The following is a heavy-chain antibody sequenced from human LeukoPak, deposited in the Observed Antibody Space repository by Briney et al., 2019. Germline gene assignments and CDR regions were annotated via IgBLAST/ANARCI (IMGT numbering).Heavy chain of an antibody. CDR2: ISYDGSNK. D-gene: IGHD3-3*01. V-gene: IGHV3-30*18. J-gene: IGHJ4*02. CDR3: AKEYYDFWSGYHGPLNY. Sequence: PGGSLRLSCAASGFTFSSYGMHWVRQAPGKGLEWVAVISYDGSNKYYADSVKGRFTISRDNSKNTLYLQMNSLRAEDTAAHYCAKEYYDFWSGYHGPLNYWGQGTLVTVSS. CDR1: GFTFSSYG.